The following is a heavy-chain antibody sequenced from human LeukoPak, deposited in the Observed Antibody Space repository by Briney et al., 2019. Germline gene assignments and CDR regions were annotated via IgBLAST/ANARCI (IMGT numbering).Heavy chain of an antibody. D-gene: IGHD1-1*01. J-gene: IGHJ5*02. V-gene: IGHV4-39*01. CDR1: GGSISSSSYY. CDR2: IYYSGST. CDR3: ARVQGGALNWFDP. Sequence: SETLSLTCTVSGGSISSSSYYWGWIRHPPGKGLEWIGSIYYSGSTYYDPSLKSRVTISVDMSKNQISLKLSSVTAADTAAYYCARVQGGALNWFDPWGQGTLVTVSS.